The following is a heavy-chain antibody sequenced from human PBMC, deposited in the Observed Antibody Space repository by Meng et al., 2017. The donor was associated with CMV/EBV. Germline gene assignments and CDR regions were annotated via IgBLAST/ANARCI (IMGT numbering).Heavy chain of an antibody. V-gene: IGHV3-9*01. CDR1: GFTFSSYE. D-gene: IGHD2-2*01. J-gene: IGHJ6*02. Sequence: SLKISCAASGFTFSSYEMNWVRQAPGKGLEWVSGISWSSGIIGYADSVKGRFTISRDNAKNSLYLQMISLRTEDTALYYCAKDRRYCSSTTCYGDSGYYGMDVWGQGTTVTVSS. CDR3: AKDRRYCSSTTCYGDSGYYGMDV. CDR2: ISWSSGII.